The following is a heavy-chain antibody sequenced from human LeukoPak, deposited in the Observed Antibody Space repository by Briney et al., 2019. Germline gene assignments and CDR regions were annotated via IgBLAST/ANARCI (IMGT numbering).Heavy chain of an antibody. CDR3: ARVGGDSGWSRDEGDY. CDR2: ISSSSSYI. J-gene: IGHJ4*02. Sequence: TPGGSLRLSCAASGFTFSSYSMNWVRQAPGKGLEWVSSISSSSSYIYYADSVKGRFTISRDNAKNSLYLQMNSLSAEDTAVYYCARVGGDSGWSRDEGDYWGQGTLVTVSS. D-gene: IGHD6-19*01. V-gene: IGHV3-21*01. CDR1: GFTFSSYS.